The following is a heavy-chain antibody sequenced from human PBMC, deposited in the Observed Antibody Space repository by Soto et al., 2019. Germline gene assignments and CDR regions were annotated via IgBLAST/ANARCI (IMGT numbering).Heavy chain of an antibody. CDR3: ARAVAGTSAYYYHFYYMDV. Sequence: QVQLVESGGGLVKPGGSLRLSCAASGFTFSDYYMSWIRQAPGKGLEWVSYISSSGSTIYYADSVKGRFTISRDNDKNSLYLQMNSLRAEDTAVYYCARAVAGTSAYYYHFYYMDVWGKGTTVTVSS. D-gene: IGHD6-19*01. V-gene: IGHV3-11*01. CDR1: GFTFSDYY. J-gene: IGHJ6*03. CDR2: ISSSGSTI.